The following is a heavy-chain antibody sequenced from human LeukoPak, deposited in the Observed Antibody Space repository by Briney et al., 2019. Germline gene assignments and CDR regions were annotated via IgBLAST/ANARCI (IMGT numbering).Heavy chain of an antibody. V-gene: IGHV3-53*01. CDR3: ARLEKQQRGFYFDY. D-gene: IGHD6-13*01. J-gene: IGHJ4*02. CDR1: GFTVSSDY. Sequence: GGSLRLSCAASGFTVSSDYVSWVRQAPGTGLEWVSVIYADGSTYYADSVKGRFTISRDNSKNTVYLQVNTLRAEDTALYYCARLEKQQRGFYFDYWGQGTLVTVSS. CDR2: IYADGST.